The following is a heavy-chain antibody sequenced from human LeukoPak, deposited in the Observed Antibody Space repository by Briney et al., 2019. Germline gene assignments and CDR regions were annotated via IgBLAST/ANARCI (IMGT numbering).Heavy chain of an antibody. CDR1: GASISSTNW. J-gene: IGHJ4*02. Sequence: SGTLSLTCAVSGASISSTNWWSWVRQPPGRGLEWIGEIYHSASGNYNPSLKSRVTISVDKSKNQFSLKLNSVTAADTAVYYCARVSSWYYFDYWGQGTLVTVSS. V-gene: IGHV4-4*02. CDR2: IYHSASG. CDR3: ARVSSWYYFDY. D-gene: IGHD6-13*01.